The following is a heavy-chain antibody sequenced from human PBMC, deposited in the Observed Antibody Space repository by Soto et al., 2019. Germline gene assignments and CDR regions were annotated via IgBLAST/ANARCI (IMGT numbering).Heavy chain of an antibody. V-gene: IGHV3-30*03. CDR3: AGQAKATITGAFDY. CDR2: ISYDGSNK. J-gene: IGHJ4*02. D-gene: IGHD5-12*01. Sequence: PGWSLRLSCAASGFTFSSYGMHWVRQAPGKGLEWVAVISYDGSNKYYADSVKGRFTISRDNSKNTLYLQMNSLRAEDTAVYYCAGQAKATITGAFDYWGQGTLVTVSS. CDR1: GFTFSSYG.